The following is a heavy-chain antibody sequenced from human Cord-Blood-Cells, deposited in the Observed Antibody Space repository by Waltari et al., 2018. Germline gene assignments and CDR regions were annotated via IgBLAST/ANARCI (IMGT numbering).Heavy chain of an antibody. V-gene: IGHV4-59*11. CDR2: IYYSGST. CDR1: GGSISSHY. J-gene: IGHJ6*02. Sequence: QVQLQESGPGLVKPSETLSLTCTVSGGSISSHYWSWIRQPPGKGLEWIGYIYYSGSTNYNPSLKSRVTLSVDTSKNQFSLKLSSVTAADTAVYYCARGGAPIVVVPAAPSYYYYGMDVWGQGTTVTVSS. D-gene: IGHD2-2*01. CDR3: ARGGAPIVVVPAAPSYYYYGMDV.